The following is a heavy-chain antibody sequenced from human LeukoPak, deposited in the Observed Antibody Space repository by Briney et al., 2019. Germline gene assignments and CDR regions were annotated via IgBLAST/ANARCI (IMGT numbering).Heavy chain of an antibody. D-gene: IGHD2-21*02. CDR2: ISAGGGTT. V-gene: IGHV3-23*01. CDR3: ASDSYSPEYFQH. Sequence: GGSLRLSCAASGFTFNNYAMSWVRQAPGKGLEWVSTISAGGGTTYYADSVKGRFTISRDNSKSTLYLQMNSLRAEDTAVYYCASDSYSPEYFQHWGQGTLVTVSS. J-gene: IGHJ1*01. CDR1: GFTFNNYA.